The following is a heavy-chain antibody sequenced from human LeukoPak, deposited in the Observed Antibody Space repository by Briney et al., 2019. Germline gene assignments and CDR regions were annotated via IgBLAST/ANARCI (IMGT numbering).Heavy chain of an antibody. V-gene: IGHV3-11*01. CDR3: AKYVGSSGYFALPGFDY. J-gene: IGHJ4*02. D-gene: IGHD3-22*01. Sequence: GGSLRLSCAASGFTFSDYYMSWIRQAPGKGLEWVSYISSSGSSTHYADSVKGRFTISRDNSKNTLYLQMNSLRAEDTAVYYCAKYVGSSGYFALPGFDYWGQGTLVTVSS. CDR2: ISSSGSST. CDR1: GFTFSDYY.